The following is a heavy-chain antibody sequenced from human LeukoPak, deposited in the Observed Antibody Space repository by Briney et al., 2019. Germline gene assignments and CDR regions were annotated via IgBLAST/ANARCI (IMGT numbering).Heavy chain of an antibody. D-gene: IGHD6-13*01. V-gene: IGHV3-30*18. CDR3: AKDVTRIAAAGPFDY. CDR1: GFTFSSYG. J-gene: IGHJ4*02. CDR2: ISYDGSNK. Sequence: GRSLRLSCAASGFTFSSYGMHWVRQAPGKGLEWVAVISYDGSNKYYADSVKGRFTISRDNSKNTLYLQMNSLRAEDTAVYYCAKDVTRIAAAGPFDYWGQGTLVTVSS.